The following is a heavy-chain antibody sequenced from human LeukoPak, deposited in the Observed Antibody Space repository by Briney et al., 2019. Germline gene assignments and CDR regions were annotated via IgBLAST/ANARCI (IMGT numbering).Heavy chain of an antibody. J-gene: IGHJ4*02. CDR1: GFTFSSYS. Sequence: GGSLRLSCAASGFTFSSYSMNWVRQAPGKGLEWVSSITTSSSYIYYADSVKGRFTISRDNAKNSLYLQMNSLRAEDTAVYYCAREDIAAADHWGQGTLVTVSS. CDR3: AREDIAAADH. D-gene: IGHD6-13*01. CDR2: ITTSSSYI. V-gene: IGHV3-21*01.